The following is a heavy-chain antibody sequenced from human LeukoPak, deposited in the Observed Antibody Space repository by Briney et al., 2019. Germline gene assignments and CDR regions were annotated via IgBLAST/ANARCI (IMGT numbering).Heavy chain of an antibody. D-gene: IGHD3-22*01. Sequence: GGSLRLSCAASGFTFSSYAMSWVRQAPGKGLEWVSATSGSGGSTYYADSVKGRFTISRDNSKNTLYLQMNSLRAEDTAVYYCAKMYYDSSGYGPTFDYWGQGTLVTVSS. CDR2: TSGSGGST. V-gene: IGHV3-23*01. CDR3: AKMYYDSSGYGPTFDY. J-gene: IGHJ4*02. CDR1: GFTFSSYA.